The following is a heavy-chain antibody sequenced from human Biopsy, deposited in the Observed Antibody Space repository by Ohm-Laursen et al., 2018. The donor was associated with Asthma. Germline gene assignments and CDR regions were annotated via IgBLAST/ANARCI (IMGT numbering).Heavy chain of an antibody. Sequence: SLTLSFTAPGSNFSYYSMIWVRQAPGTAPERVLAFSSGSDYIFYADSVKGRFTISRDNAKNSLYLQRISLRAEDTAVYCCTGREYSDSRISPLELWGHGTMVTVSS. V-gene: IGHV3-21*01. D-gene: IGHD3-22*01. CDR3: TGREYSDSRISPLEL. CDR2: FSSGSDYI. J-gene: IGHJ3*01. CDR1: GSNFSYYS.